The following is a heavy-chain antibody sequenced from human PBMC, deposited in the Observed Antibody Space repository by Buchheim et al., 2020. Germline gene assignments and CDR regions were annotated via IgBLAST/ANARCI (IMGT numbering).Heavy chain of an antibody. V-gene: IGHV3-30*04. CDR3: ARGNSPEGWLQSYYYYYGMDV. D-gene: IGHD5-24*01. Sequence: QVQLVESGGGVVQPGRSLRLSCAASGFTFSSYAMHWVRQAPGKGLEWVAVISYDGSNKYYADSVKGRFTISRDNSKNTLYLQMNSLRAEDTAVYYCARGNSPEGWLQSYYYYYGMDVWGQGTT. CDR2: ISYDGSNK. J-gene: IGHJ6*02. CDR1: GFTFSSYA.